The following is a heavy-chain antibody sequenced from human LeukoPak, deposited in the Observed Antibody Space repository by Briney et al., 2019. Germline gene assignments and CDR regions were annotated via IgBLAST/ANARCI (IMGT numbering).Heavy chain of an antibody. CDR2: INNDGSST. Sequence: GGSLRLSCEVFGFTFQDYGMIWVRQAPGKGLVWVSRINNDGSSTSYADSVKGRFTISRDNAKNTLYLQMNSLRAEDTAVYYCAGWVAAGNSDYWGQGTLVTVSS. V-gene: IGHV3-74*01. CDR1: GFTFQDYG. J-gene: IGHJ4*02. CDR3: AGWVAAGNSDY. D-gene: IGHD6-13*01.